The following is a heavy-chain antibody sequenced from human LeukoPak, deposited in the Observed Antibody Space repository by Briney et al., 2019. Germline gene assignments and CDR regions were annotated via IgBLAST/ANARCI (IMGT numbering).Heavy chain of an antibody. J-gene: IGHJ4*02. Sequence: PGGSLRLSCAASGFTFSSYAMSWVRQAPGKGLEWVSAISGSGGSTYYADSVKGRFTISRDNSKNTLYLQMNSLRAEDTAVYYCAKGPYSYGKPYYFAYWGQGTLVTVSS. CDR2: ISGSGGST. V-gene: IGHV3-23*01. D-gene: IGHD5-18*01. CDR1: GFTFSSYA. CDR3: AKGPYSYGKPYYFAY.